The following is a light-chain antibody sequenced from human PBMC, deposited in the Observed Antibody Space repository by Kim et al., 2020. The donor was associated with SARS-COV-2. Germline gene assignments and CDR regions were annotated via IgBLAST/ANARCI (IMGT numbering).Light chain of an antibody. J-gene: IGLJ3*02. CDR1: SGTITTEY. CDR3: QSSDPSSHWV. V-gene: IGLV6-57*04. CDR2: EDD. Sequence: NFMLTQPHSVSQSPGKTVIISCTRSSGTITTEYVQWYQQRPGSAPTTVIYEDDRRPSGVPDRFSGSIDYSSNSASLTISGLKTEDEADYYCQSSDPSSHWVFGGGTQLTVL.